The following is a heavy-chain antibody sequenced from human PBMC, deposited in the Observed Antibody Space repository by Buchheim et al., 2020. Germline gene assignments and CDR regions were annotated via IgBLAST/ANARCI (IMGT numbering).Heavy chain of an antibody. CDR1: GFTVTSYP. J-gene: IGHJ5*02. D-gene: IGHD3-10*01. Sequence: QVKLVESGGGVVQPGGSLRLSCAASGFTVTSYPMHWVRQAPGKGLEWVAVISYDGANKYFADSVKGRFTISSDNSKNMVFLQMNSLKLEDTSIYYCAALGMRWFGDDSGDWFDPWGQGTL. CDR3: AALGMRWFGDDSGDWFDP. CDR2: ISYDGANK. V-gene: IGHV3-30-3*01.